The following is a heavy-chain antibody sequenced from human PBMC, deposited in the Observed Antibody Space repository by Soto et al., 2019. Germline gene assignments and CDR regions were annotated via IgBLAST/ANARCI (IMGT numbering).Heavy chain of an antibody. J-gene: IGHJ6*02. CDR3: AREDIAAHYGMDV. D-gene: IGHD2-15*01. V-gene: IGHV3-11*06. Sequence: QVQLVESGGGLVKPGGSLRLSCAASGFTFSDYYMSWIRQAPGKGLEWVSYISSSSSYTNYADSVKGRFTISRDNAKNSLYLQMNSLGAEDTAVYYCAREDIAAHYGMDVWGQGTTVTVSS. CDR2: ISSSSSYT. CDR1: GFTFSDYY.